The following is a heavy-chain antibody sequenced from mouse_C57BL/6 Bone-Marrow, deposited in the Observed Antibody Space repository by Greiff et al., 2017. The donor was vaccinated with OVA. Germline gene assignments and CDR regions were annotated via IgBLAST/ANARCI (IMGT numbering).Heavy chain of an antibody. CDR2: IRLKSDNYAT. D-gene: IGHD1-1*01. J-gene: IGHJ3*01. Sequence: EVMLVESGGGLVQPGGSMKLSCVASGFTFRNYWMNWVRQSPEKGLEWVAQIRLKSDNYATHYAESVKGRFTISRDDSKSSVYLQMNNLRAEDTGSYYCTEEIYYYGTPFAYWGQGTLVTVSA. V-gene: IGHV6-3*01. CDR1: GFTFRNYW. CDR3: TEEIYYYGTPFAY.